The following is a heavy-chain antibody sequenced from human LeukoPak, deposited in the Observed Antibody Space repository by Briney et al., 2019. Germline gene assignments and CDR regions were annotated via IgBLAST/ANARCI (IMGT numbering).Heavy chain of an antibody. CDR1: GGSINTYY. CDR2: IYYSGIT. V-gene: IGHV4-59*01. D-gene: IGHD3-9*01. Sequence: SETLSLTCTVSGGSINTYYWSWIRQSPGKGLEWIGYIYYSGITNYNPSLKSRVTISVDTSKNQFSLKLRFVTAADTAVYYCAKGSYDILTGYWPHGGYFDYWGQGTLVTVSS. J-gene: IGHJ4*02. CDR3: AKGSYDILTGYWPHGGYFDY.